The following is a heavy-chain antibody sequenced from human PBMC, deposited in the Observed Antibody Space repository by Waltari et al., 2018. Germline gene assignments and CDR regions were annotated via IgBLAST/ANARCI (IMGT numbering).Heavy chain of an antibody. D-gene: IGHD2-15*01. CDR3: ARDLGRGLFLDS. CDR1: W. Sequence: WWSWVRKSPGKGLEWIGQVHRNGRTNYNPSLASRAIVSLDSSMNQFSLRILSATAADTAIYYCARDLGRGLFLDSWGQGTLVTVSP. J-gene: IGHJ4*02. V-gene: IGHV4-4*02. CDR2: VHRNGRT.